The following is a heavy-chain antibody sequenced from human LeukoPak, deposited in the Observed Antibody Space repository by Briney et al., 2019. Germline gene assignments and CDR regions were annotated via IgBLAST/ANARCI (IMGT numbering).Heavy chain of an antibody. J-gene: IGHJ4*02. CDR2: IYYSGST. CDR3: AREGRNLFDY. CDR1: GGSISSYY. V-gene: IGHV4-59*01. Sequence: SETLSLTCTVSGGSISSYYWIWIRQPPGKGLEWIGYIYYSGSTNYNPSLKSRVTISVDTSKNQFSLKLSSVTAADTAVYYCAREGRNLFDYWGQGTLVTVSS.